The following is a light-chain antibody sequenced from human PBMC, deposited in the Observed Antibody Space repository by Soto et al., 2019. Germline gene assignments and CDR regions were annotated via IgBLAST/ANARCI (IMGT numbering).Light chain of an antibody. CDR1: SGSIASNY. J-gene: IGLJ3*02. CDR3: QSYDATNQV. Sequence: NFMLTQPHPVSESPGKTVIISCTRSSGSIASNYVQWYQQRPGSSPTTVIYEDNQRPSGVPDRFSGSIDSSSTSASLTISGLETEDDADYYCQSYDATNQVFGGGTKLTVL. V-gene: IGLV6-57*01. CDR2: EDN.